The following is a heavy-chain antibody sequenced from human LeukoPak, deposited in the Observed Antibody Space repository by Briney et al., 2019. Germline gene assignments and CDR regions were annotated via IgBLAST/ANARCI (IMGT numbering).Heavy chain of an antibody. D-gene: IGHD6-19*01. CDR3: ARDWEYSGWYCHFDY. V-gene: IGHV3-7*01. J-gene: IGHJ4*02. Sequence: PGGSLRLSCAASGFTFSSYWMSWVRQAPGKGLEWVANIKQDGSEKYYVDSLKGRFTISRDSAKNSLYLQINNLRAADTAVYYCARDWEYSGWYCHFDYWGQGTLVTVSS. CDR2: IKQDGSEK. CDR1: GFTFSSYW.